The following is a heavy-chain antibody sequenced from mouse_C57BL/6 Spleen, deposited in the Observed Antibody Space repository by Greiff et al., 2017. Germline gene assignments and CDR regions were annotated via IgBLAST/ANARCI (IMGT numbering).Heavy chain of an antibody. CDR3: ARGGRDYGSSLDY. D-gene: IGHD1-1*01. J-gene: IGHJ2*01. CDR2: ISYDGSN. CDR1: GYSITSGYY. V-gene: IGHV3-6*01. Sequence: EVQRVESGPGLVKPSQSLSLTCSVTGYSITSGYYWNWIRQFPGNKLEWMGYISYDGSNNYNPSLKNRISITRDTSKNQFFLKLSSVTTEDTATYYCARGGRDYGSSLDYWGQGTTLTVSS.